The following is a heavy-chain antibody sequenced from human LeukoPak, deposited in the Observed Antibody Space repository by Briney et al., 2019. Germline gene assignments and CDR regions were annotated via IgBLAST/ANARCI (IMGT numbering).Heavy chain of an antibody. CDR2: ISSSSNHI. CDR1: GFTFSSYS. CDR3: ARMTGSYFS. Sequence: KPGGSLRLSCAASGFTFSSYSMNWVRQAPGKGLEWVSSISSSSNHIYYADSVKGRFTISRDNAKNSLYLQMNSLRAEDTAVYYCARMTGSYFSWGQGTLVTVSS. V-gene: IGHV3-21*01. D-gene: IGHD1-26*01. J-gene: IGHJ5*02.